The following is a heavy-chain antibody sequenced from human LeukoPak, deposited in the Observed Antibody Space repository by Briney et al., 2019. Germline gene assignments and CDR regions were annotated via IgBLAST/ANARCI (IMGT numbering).Heavy chain of an antibody. CDR2: IYWDDDK. CDR1: GLSLSTSGAG. Sequence: SGRTLAHPTPAPTLTCTFYGLSLSTSGAGEGWNRQAPGKALEWLALIYWDDDKRYIPSRKSRVNITKDTSQNQVLLTMTHMDPVDTATYYCAHTFSCSWGTMYYFDYWGQGTLVTVSS. J-gene: IGHJ4*02. V-gene: IGHV2-5*02. CDR3: AHTFSCSWGTMYYFDY. D-gene: IGHD6-13*01.